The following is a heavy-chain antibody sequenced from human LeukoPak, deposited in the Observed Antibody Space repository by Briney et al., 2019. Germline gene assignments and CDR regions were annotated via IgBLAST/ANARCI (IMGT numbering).Heavy chain of an antibody. Sequence: SETLSLTCTVSGGSISSGGYYWSWIRQHPGKGLEWIGYIYYSGSTYYNPSLKSRVIISVDTSKNQFSLKLSSVTAADTAVYYCARAVVVPAANPFDPWAREPWSPSPQ. D-gene: IGHD2-2*01. CDR1: GGSISSGGYY. J-gene: IGHJ5*02. CDR2: IYYSGST. V-gene: IGHV4-31*03. CDR3: ARAVVVPAANPFDP.